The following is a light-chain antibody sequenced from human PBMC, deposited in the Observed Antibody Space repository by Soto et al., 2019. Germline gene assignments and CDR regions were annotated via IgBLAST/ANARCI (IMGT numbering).Light chain of an antibody. Sequence: QSVLTQPASVSGSPGQSITISCTGTSSDVGSYNFVSWYQQHPGKAPKLVIYEGNKRPSGVSNRFSGSKSGNTASLTISGLQAEDEADYYCCSYAGSRTLYVFGTVPTVTV. J-gene: IGLJ1*01. CDR2: EGN. CDR1: SSDVGSYNF. V-gene: IGLV2-23*01. CDR3: CSYAGSRTLYV.